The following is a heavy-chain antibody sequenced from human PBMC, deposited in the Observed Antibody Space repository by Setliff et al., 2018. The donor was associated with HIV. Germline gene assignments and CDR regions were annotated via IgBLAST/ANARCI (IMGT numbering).Heavy chain of an antibody. V-gene: IGHV4-4*07. CDR3: ASDRSGTSYAGDDAFDV. Sequence: KTSETLSLTCTVSGGSISIYYWSWIRQLPGEGLEWIGRIYAGGYTYYNPSLQSRVTMSVDMSKNQFSLKLSSVTAADTAIYSCASDRSGTSYAGDDAFDVWGQGAMVTVSS. J-gene: IGHJ3*01. CDR1: GGSISIYY. CDR2: IYAGGYT. D-gene: IGHD3-3*01.